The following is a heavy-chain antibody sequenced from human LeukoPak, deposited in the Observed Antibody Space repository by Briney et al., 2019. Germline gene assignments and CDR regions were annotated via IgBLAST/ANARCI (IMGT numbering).Heavy chain of an antibody. CDR2: ISGSGGST. J-gene: IGHJ6*02. Sequence: GGSLRLSCAASGFTFSSYAMSWVRQAPGKGLEWVSAISGSGGSTYYADSVKGRFTISRDNAKNSLYLQMNSLRAEDTAVYYCAREGDTAMVYYYGMDVWGQGTTVTVSS. CDR1: GFTFSSYA. CDR3: AREGDTAMVYYYGMDV. D-gene: IGHD5-18*01. V-gene: IGHV3-23*01.